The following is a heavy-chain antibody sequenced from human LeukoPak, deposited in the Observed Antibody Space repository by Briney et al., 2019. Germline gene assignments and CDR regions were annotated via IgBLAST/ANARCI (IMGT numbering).Heavy chain of an antibody. Sequence: PSETLSLTCTVSGGSISSGGYYWSWIRQHPGKGLEWIGYIYYSGSTYYNPSLKSRVTISVDTSKNQFSLKLSSVTAADTAVYHCAREAYSSSWYSEFDYWGQGTLVTVSS. J-gene: IGHJ4*02. CDR2: IYYSGST. V-gene: IGHV4-31*03. CDR3: AREAYSSSWYSEFDY. CDR1: GGSISSGGYY. D-gene: IGHD6-13*01.